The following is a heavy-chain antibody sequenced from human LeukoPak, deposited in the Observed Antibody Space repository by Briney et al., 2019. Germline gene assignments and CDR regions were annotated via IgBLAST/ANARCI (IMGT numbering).Heavy chain of an antibody. V-gene: IGHV3-74*01. D-gene: IGHD1-26*01. J-gene: IGHJ4*02. CDR1: GFTLTTYA. CDR3: SRAQLGTPTDC. Sequence: GGSLRLSCAASGFTLTTYAMYWVRQAPGKGLVWVSRLTADGSSTIYADSVMGRFTVSRDIATSTRYLGMCSVRAQNTALYYTSRAQLGTPTDCWGQGTLVTVSS. CDR2: LTADGSST.